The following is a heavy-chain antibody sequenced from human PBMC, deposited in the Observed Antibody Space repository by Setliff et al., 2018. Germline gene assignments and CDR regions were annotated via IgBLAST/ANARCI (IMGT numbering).Heavy chain of an antibody. V-gene: IGHV3-74*01. CDR2: ISEDGSDT. CDR3: VNSGNPSRAEHFQH. CDR1: GFTFSSHW. D-gene: IGHD1-1*01. Sequence: GGSLRLSCAASGFTFSSHWMHWVRQAPGKGLVWVSRISEDGSDTTYADSVKGRFTISRDSAKNTVYLQMNSLRVEDTAVYYCVNSGNPSRAEHFQHWGQGTLVTVSS. J-gene: IGHJ1*01.